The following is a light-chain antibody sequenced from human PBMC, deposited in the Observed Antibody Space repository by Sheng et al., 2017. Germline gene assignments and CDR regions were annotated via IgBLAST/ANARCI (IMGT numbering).Light chain of an antibody. Sequence: DIQMTQSPSSLSASVGDRVTITCQASQDISNYLNWYQQKPGKAPKLLIYDASNLETGVPSRFSGSGSGTDFTXTISSLQPEDIATYYCQQYDNLPPLTFGGGTKVEIK. CDR1: QDISNY. CDR2: DAS. V-gene: IGKV1-33*01. J-gene: IGKJ4*01. CDR3: QQYDNLPPLT.